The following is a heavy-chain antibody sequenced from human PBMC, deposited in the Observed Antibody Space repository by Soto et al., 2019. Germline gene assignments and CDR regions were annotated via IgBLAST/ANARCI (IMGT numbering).Heavy chain of an antibody. V-gene: IGHV3-30-3*01. J-gene: IGHJ4*02. CDR2: ISYDGSNK. CDR1: GFTFSSYA. D-gene: IGHD3-16*01. CDR3: ARKGRFDDY. Sequence: PGGSLRLSCAASGFTFSSYAMHWVRQAPGKGLEWVAVISYDGSNKYYADSVKGRFTISRDNSKNTLYLQMNSLRAEDTAVYYCARKGRFDDYWGQGTLVTVSS.